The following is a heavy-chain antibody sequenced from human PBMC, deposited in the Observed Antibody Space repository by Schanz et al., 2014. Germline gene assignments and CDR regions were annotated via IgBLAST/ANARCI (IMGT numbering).Heavy chain of an antibody. J-gene: IGHJ3*02. V-gene: IGHV1-18*01. CDR1: GYTFTSYG. Sequence: QVQLVQSGAEVKKPGASVKVSCKASGYTFTSYGISWVRQAPGQGLEWMGWISPYNGNTNYAQKFQGRLTMTRDTSTSTVYMELSSLRSEDTAVYYCARGGGPEDVFDIWGQGTILTVSS. CDR3: ARGGGPEDVFDI. D-gene: IGHD5-12*01. CDR2: ISPYNGNT.